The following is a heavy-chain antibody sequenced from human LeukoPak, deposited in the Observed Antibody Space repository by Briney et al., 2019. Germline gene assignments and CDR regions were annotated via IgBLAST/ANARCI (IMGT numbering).Heavy chain of an antibody. CDR1: GFSFSNYW. V-gene: IGHV3-7*04. Sequence: PGGSLRLSCAASGFSFSNYWMSWVRQAPGKGLEWVASIKDDGSDRKYVDSVRGRFTVFRGDAKNSLYLQMNSLRAEDAAVYYCARVWVGPDDYWGQGTLVTVSS. CDR2: IKDDGSDR. J-gene: IGHJ4*02. D-gene: IGHD1-26*01. CDR3: ARVWVGPDDY.